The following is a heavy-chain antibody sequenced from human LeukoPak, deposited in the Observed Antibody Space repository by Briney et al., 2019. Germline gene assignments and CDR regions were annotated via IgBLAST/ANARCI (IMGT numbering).Heavy chain of an antibody. CDR2: INHSGST. D-gene: IGHD2-8*01. J-gene: IGHJ4*02. V-gene: IGHV4-34*01. CDR3: ARGYCTNGVCRDFDY. Sequence: SETLSLTCAVYGGSFSGYYWSWIRQPPGKGLEWIGEINHSGSTNYNPSLKSRVTISVDTSKNQFSLKLSSVTAADTAVYYCARGYCTNGVCRDFDYWGQGTLVTVSS. CDR1: GGSFSGYY.